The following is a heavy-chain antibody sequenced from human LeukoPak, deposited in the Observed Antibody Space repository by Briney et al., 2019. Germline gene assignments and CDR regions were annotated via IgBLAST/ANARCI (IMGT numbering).Heavy chain of an antibody. CDR1: GFTFSSFA. J-gene: IGHJ4*02. CDR2: IGGSGGNA. CDR3: APYYYDSSGYLYFDY. D-gene: IGHD3-22*01. Sequence: PGGSLRLSCAASGFTFSSFAMSWVRQAPGKGLEWVAAIGGSGGNAYYADSVKGRFTISRDNSKNTLYLQMNSLRAEDTAVYYCAPYYYDSSGYLYFDYWGQGTLVTVSS. V-gene: IGHV3-23*01.